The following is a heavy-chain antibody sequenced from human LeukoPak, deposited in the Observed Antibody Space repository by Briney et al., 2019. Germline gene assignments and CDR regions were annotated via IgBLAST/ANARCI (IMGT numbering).Heavy chain of an antibody. CDR2: IYYSGST. J-gene: IGHJ6*03. V-gene: IGHV4-39*07. Sequence: SETLSLTCTVSGGSISSSSYYWGWIRQPPGKGLEWIGSIYYSGSTYYNPSLKSRVTISVDTSKNQFSLKLSSVTAADTAVYYCARAGYGSGSYHYYMDVWGKGTTVTVSS. D-gene: IGHD3-10*01. CDR1: GGSISSSSYY. CDR3: ARAGYGSGSYHYYMDV.